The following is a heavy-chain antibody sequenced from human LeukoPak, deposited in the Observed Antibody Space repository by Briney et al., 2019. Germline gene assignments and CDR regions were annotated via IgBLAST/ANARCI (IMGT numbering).Heavy chain of an antibody. CDR2: ISYDGSNK. CDR3: ARDQRRYCSSTSCYSFDC. D-gene: IGHD2-2*01. J-gene: IGHJ4*02. V-gene: IGHV3-30*04. Sequence: GRSLRVSCAASGFTFSSYAMHWVRQAPGKGLEWVAVISYDGSNKYYADSVKGRFTISRDNSKSTLYLQMNSLRAEDTAVYYCARDQRRYCSSTSCYSFDCWGQGTLVTVSS. CDR1: GFTFSSYA.